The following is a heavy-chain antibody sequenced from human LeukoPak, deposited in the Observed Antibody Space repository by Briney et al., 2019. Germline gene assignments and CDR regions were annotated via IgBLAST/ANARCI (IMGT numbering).Heavy chain of an antibody. V-gene: IGHV4-39*01. CDR3: ARWGIAAAGRDY. J-gene: IGHJ4*02. CDR1: GGPISSSSYY. Sequence: PSETLSLTCTVSGGPISSSSYYWGWLRQPPGKGLEWIGSIYYSGSTYYNPSLKSRVTISVDTSKNQFSLKLSSVTAADTAVYYCARWGIAAAGRDYWGQGTLVTVSS. CDR2: IYYSGST. D-gene: IGHD6-13*01.